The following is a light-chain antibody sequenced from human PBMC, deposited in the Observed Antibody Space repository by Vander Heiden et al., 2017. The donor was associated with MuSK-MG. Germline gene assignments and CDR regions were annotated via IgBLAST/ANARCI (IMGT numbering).Light chain of an antibody. Sequence: DIQLTQSPSPLSESVGDRVTVTWRASQSISSYLTWYQQKPGKAPRLLIYAASSLQSGVPSRFSGSGSGTDFTLTISSLQPEDFATYYCQQSYSTPRTFGQGTKVEIK. CDR3: QQSYSTPRT. V-gene: IGKV1-39*01. CDR1: QSISSY. J-gene: IGKJ1*01. CDR2: AAS.